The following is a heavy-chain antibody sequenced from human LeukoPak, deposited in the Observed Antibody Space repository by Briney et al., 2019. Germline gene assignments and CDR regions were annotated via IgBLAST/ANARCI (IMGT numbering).Heavy chain of an antibody. J-gene: IGHJ4*02. D-gene: IGHD3-10*01. CDR2: ISPSGNSK. Sequence: PGGSLRLSCATSTFTFSSYTMNWVRQAPGKGLEWVSSISPSGNSKYHADSMKGRFTISRDNAENSLYMQMNSLRAEDTGVYYCVRDFLGESGAGGYWGQGTLVTVSS. CDR1: TFTFSSYT. V-gene: IGHV3-21*01. CDR3: VRDFLGESGAGGY.